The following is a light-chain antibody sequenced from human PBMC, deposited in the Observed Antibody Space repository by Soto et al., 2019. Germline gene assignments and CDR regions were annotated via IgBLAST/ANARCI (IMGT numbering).Light chain of an antibody. V-gene: IGLV3-21*02. CDR2: DDT. CDR3: QVWDSSSDSGV. J-gene: IGLJ2*01. Sequence: SYELTQPPSVSVAPGQTASITCGGNNLGSKSVHWYQQKPGQAPVLVVDDDTDRPSGIPERCSGSNSGNTATLTISRVEAGDEADYYCQVWDSSSDSGVFGGGTKLTVL. CDR1: NLGSKS.